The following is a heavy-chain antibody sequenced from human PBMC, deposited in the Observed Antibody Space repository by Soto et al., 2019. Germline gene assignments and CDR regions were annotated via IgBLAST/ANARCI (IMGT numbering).Heavy chain of an antibody. J-gene: IGHJ5*02. Sequence: VGSLRLSCVSAAFPFGAYALHWVGQTPGKGLEWVCGIGGSGTTIYCADSVKGRFTISRHNFGNTMYLPMNSVIVGDTAAYYCARSVRPLSWFDPWGQGT. CDR1: AFPFGAYA. D-gene: IGHD3-10*01. CDR3: ARSVRPLSWFDP. CDR2: IGGSGTTI. V-gene: IGHV3-23*01.